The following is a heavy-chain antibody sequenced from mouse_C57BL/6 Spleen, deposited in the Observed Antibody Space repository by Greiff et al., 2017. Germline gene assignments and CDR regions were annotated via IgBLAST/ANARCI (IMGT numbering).Heavy chain of an antibody. V-gene: IGHV5-9-1*02. CDR1: GFTFSSYA. D-gene: IGHD2-1*01. CDR3: TRGGGNYPHWYFDV. J-gene: IGHJ1*03. CDR2: ISSGGDYI. Sequence: EVQLVASGEGLVKPGGSLKLSCAASGFTFSSYAMSWVRQTPEKRLEWVAYISSGGDYIYYADTVKGRFTISRDNARNTLYLQMSSLKSEDTAMYYCTRGGGNYPHWYFDVWGTGTTVTVSS.